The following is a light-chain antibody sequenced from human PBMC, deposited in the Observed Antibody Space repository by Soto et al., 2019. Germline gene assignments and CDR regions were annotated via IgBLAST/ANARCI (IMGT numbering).Light chain of an antibody. CDR3: CSYAGSSTIVV. Sequence: QSALTQPASVSGSPGQSITISCTGTSSDVGSYNLVSWYQQHPGKAPKLMIYEGSKRPSGVSNRFSGSKSGNTASLTNSGLQAEDEADDYCCSYAGSSTIVVFGGGTKLTVL. J-gene: IGLJ2*01. V-gene: IGLV2-23*03. CDR1: SSDVGSYNL. CDR2: EGS.